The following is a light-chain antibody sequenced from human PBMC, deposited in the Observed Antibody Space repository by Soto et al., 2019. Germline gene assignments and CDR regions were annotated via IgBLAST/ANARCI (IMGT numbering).Light chain of an antibody. CDR1: SSNIGAGYD. V-gene: IGLV1-40*01. J-gene: IGLJ2*01. CDR3: QSYDSSLSGVV. Sequence: QSVLTQPPSVSGAPGQRVTISCTGNSSNIGAGYDVHWYQQLPGTAPKLLIYGNSNRPSGVPDRFSGSKSGTSAPLAITGLQAEDEADYYCQSYDSSLSGVVFGGGTKLTVL. CDR2: GNS.